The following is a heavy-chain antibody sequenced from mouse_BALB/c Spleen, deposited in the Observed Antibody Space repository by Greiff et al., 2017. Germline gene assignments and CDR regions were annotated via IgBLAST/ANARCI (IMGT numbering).Heavy chain of an antibody. V-gene: IGHV1-82*01. CDR2: IYPGDGDT. D-gene: IGHD1-2*01. CDR3: ARSRPYYYAMDY. J-gene: IGHJ4*01. CDR1: GYAFSSSW. Sequence: QVQLQQSGPELVKPGASVKISCKASGYAFSSSWMNWVKQKPGQGLEWIGRIYPGDGDTNYNGKFKGKATLTADKSSSTAYIQLSSLTSVDSAVYFCARSRPYYYAMDYWGQGTSVTVSS.